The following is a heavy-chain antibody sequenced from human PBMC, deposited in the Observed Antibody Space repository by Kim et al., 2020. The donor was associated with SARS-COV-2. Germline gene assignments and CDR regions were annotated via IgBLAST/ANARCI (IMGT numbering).Heavy chain of an antibody. V-gene: IGHV3-23*01. Sequence: GGSLRLSCAASGFAFSSYAMTWVRQAPGKGLEWLSTISGRGGTTNYADSVRGRFTISRDNSENTLYLQVNSLRAEESAVYYCAKDRYCSSSSCYGMGWYFDLWGRGTLVTVSS. J-gene: IGHJ2*01. CDR2: ISGRGGTT. CDR1: GFAFSSYA. D-gene: IGHD2-2*01. CDR3: AKDRYCSSSSCYGMGWYFDL.